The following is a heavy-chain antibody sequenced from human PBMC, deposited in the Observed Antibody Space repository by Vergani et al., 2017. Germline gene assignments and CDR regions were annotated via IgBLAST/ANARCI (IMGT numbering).Heavy chain of an antibody. Sequence: EVQLVESGGGLVQPGRSLRLSCAASGFTFDDYAMHWVRQAPGKGLEWVSGINWNSDSIAYADSVKGRFTISRDNAKDSLYLQMNSLRAEDTALYYCVKDRAASGNYWYFDLWGRGTLVAVCS. J-gene: IGHJ2*01. CDR1: GFTFDDYA. D-gene: IGHD6-13*01. CDR2: INWNSDSI. V-gene: IGHV3-9*01. CDR3: VKDRAASGNYWYFDL.